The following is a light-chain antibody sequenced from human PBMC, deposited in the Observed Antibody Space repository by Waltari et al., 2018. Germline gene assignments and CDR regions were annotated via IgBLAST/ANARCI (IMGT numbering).Light chain of an antibody. V-gene: IGKV3-15*01. J-gene: IGKJ2*01. CDR2: GAT. Sequence: EIVMTQSPATLSVSLGERATLSCRASHSFSNNLAWYQQKPGQAPRLVIYGATVRAAGIPASFSGSGSGTEFTLTISGLQSDHFAVSHCQQYNNWPRYTFGQGTKLEMK. CDR3: QQYNNWPRYT. CDR1: HSFSNN.